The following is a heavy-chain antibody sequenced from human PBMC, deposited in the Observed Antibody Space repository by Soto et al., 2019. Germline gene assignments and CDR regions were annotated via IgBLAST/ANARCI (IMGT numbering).Heavy chain of an antibody. Sequence: PGGSLRLSCAASGLTFSSYAMHWVRQAPGKGLEWVAVISYDGSNKYYADSVKGRFTISRDNSKNTLYLQMNSLRAEDTAVYYCARDRQGLDYWGQGTLVTVSS. CDR3: ARDRQGLDY. J-gene: IGHJ4*02. CDR2: ISYDGSNK. CDR1: GLTFSSYA. V-gene: IGHV3-30-3*01.